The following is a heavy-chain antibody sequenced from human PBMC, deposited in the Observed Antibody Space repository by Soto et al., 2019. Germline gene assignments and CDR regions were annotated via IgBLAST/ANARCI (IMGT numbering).Heavy chain of an antibody. CDR3: AATGGNYFGLDV. J-gene: IGHJ6*02. V-gene: IGHV1-18*01. CDR1: DNTFTHYG. D-gene: IGHD2-8*02. Sequence: AASVKVSCKSSDNTFTHYGINWVRQAPGQGLEWMGWISGYNGNTKYAQKFQDRVTMTADTSTRTALMEVRSLTSDDTGVYFCAATGGNYFGLDVWGQGTTVTVSS. CDR2: ISGYNGNT.